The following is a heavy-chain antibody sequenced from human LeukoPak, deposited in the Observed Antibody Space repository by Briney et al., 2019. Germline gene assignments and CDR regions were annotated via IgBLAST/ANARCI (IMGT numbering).Heavy chain of an antibody. D-gene: IGHD4-17*01. CDR2: ISSSGGST. J-gene: IGHJ4*02. CDR3: AKGLHDYDFDY. CDR1: GFTFSTYA. V-gene: IGHV3-23*01. Sequence: PGGALRLSCAASGFTFSTYAMSWVRQAPGKGLEWVSSISSSGGSTYYADSVRGRFSISRDNSKNTLYLQLNSLRAEDTPVYYCAKGLHDYDFDYWGEGALVTV.